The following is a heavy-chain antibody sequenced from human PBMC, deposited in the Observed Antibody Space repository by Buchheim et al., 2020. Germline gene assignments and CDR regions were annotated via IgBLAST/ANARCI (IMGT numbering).Heavy chain of an antibody. CDR2: ISYDGSNK. V-gene: IGHV3-30*18. D-gene: IGHD3-3*01. J-gene: IGHJ4*02. CDR3: AKYDFWSGSAGDY. Sequence: QVQLVESGGGVVQPGRSLRLSCAASGFTFSSYGMHWVRQAPGKGLEWVAVISYDGSNKYYADSVKGRFTISRDNSKNTLYLQMNSLRAEDTAVYYCAKYDFWSGSAGDYWGQGTL. CDR1: GFTFSSYG.